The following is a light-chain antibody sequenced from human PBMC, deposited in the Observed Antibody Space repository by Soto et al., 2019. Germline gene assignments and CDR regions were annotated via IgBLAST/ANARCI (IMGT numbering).Light chain of an antibody. V-gene: IGKV1-39*01. Sequence: DIQMTQSPSSLSASVGDRVTITCQASLSVGTSLNWYQQKAGKAPTLLISAASGLQTGVPSRFSGSGSGTHFTLTISSLQPEDFATYFCQQSSGNPRTFGQGTRLEI. J-gene: IGKJ2*01. CDR1: LSVGTS. CDR2: AAS. CDR3: QQSSGNPRT.